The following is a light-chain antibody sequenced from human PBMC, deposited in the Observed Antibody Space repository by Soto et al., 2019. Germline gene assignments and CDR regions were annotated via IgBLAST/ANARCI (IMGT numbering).Light chain of an antibody. J-gene: IGLJ1*01. CDR1: SSDIGAGSE. CDR3: QSYDNSLSAYV. Sequence: QSVLTQPPSLSGAPGQRVTISCTGSSSDIGAGSEVHWYQQLPGTAPKLLIFGSTNRPSGVPDRFSGSKSATSASLAITGLQAEDDADYYCQSYDNSLSAYVFGTGTKLTVL. V-gene: IGLV1-40*01. CDR2: GST.